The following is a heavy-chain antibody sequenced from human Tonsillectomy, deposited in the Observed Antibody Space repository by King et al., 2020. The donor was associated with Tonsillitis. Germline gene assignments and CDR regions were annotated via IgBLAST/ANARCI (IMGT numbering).Heavy chain of an antibody. CDR3: ATTYVDYDLPNTDAFDI. Sequence: QLQESGPGLVKPSETLSLTCTVSGGSISSYDWSWIRQPPGKGLEWIGYIDYSGSTNYNPSLKSRVTISVDTSKNQFSLKLSSVSAADTAVYYFATTYVDYDLPNTDAFDIWGQGTMVTVSS. CDR1: GGSISSYD. J-gene: IGHJ3*02. D-gene: IGHD4-17*01. CDR2: IDYSGST. V-gene: IGHV4-59*01.